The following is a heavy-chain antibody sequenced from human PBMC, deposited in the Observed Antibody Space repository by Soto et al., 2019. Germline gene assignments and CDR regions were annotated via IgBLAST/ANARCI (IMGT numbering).Heavy chain of an antibody. CDR3: ARPANTVADHFDL. D-gene: IGHD4-17*01. CDR1: GYSFSSHW. Sequence: GESLKISCKGSGYSFSSHWIGWVRQMPGKGLDWMGIIYPGDSDTRYSPSFQGQVTISADQSINTAYLQWDSLKASDTAIYYCARPANTVADHFDLWGQGTPVTVSS. J-gene: IGHJ4*02. CDR2: IYPGDSDT. V-gene: IGHV5-51*01.